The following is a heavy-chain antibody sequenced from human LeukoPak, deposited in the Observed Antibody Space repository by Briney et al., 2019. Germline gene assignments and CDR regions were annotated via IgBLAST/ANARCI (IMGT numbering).Heavy chain of an antibody. V-gene: IGHV1-46*01. CDR3: ARDLVDTAMVLAFDI. CDR2: INPSGGST. D-gene: IGHD5-18*01. CDR1: GYTFTSYY. Sequence: ASVKVSCKASGYTFTSYYMHWVRQAPGQGLEWMGIINPSGGSTSYAQKFQGRVTMTRDTSTSTVYVELSSLRSEDTAVYYCARDLVDTAMVLAFDIWGQGTMVTVSS. J-gene: IGHJ3*02.